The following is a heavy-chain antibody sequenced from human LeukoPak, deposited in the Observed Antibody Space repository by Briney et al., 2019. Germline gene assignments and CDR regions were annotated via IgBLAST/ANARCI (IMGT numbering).Heavy chain of an antibody. Sequence: ASVKVSCKASGYTFTSYDINWVRQATGQGLEWMGWMNPNSGNTGYAQKFQGRVTMTRNTSISTAYMELSSLRSEGTAVYYCARGLHSSGYYSRYNDYWGQGTLVTVSS. J-gene: IGHJ4*02. CDR2: MNPNSGNT. CDR3: ARGLHSSGYYSRYNDY. V-gene: IGHV1-8*01. D-gene: IGHD3-22*01. CDR1: GYTFTSYD.